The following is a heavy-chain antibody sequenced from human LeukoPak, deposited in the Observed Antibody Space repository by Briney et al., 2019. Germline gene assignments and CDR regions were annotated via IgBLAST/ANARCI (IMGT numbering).Heavy chain of an antibody. Sequence: SQTLSLTCAISGDSVSSKSAAWNWIRQSPSRGLEWLGRTYYRSNWYNDYAVSVKSRISINPDTSKNQFSLQLNSVTPEDTAMYYCARDSGPYSSGWYDYWGQGTLVTVSS. CDR2: TYYRSNWYN. CDR1: GDSVSSKSAA. D-gene: IGHD6-19*01. V-gene: IGHV6-1*01. J-gene: IGHJ4*02. CDR3: ARDSGPYSSGWYDY.